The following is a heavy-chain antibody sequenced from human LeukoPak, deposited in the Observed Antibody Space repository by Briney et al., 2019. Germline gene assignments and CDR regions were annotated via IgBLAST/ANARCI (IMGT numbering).Heavy chain of an antibody. D-gene: IGHD2-15*01. CDR3: ARARYCSGGSCYYYYYGMDV. V-gene: IGHV4-4*07. CDR1: RGSIINYY. Sequence: PSETLSLTCAVFRGSIINYYWTWVRQSAGKGLEWIGRISDSGTTDYNPSLRSRVVMSVDTSKNQFSLTLMSVTAADTAVYYCARARYCSGGSCYYYYYGMDVWGQGTTVTVSS. CDR2: ISDSGTT. J-gene: IGHJ6*02.